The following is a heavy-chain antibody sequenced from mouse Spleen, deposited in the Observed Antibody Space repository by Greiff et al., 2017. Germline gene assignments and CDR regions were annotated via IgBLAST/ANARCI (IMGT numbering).Heavy chain of an antibody. CDR2: IYPRSGNT. CDR1: GYTFTSYG. D-gene: IGHD1-2*01. J-gene: IGHJ3*01. CDR3: ASSITTAGFAY. Sequence: QVQLKESGAELARPGASVKLSCKASGYTFTSYGISWVKQRTGQGLEWIGEIYPRSGNTYYNEKFKGKATLTADKSSSTAYMELRSLTSEDSAVYFCASSITTAGFAYWGQGTLVTVSA. V-gene: IGHV1-81*01.